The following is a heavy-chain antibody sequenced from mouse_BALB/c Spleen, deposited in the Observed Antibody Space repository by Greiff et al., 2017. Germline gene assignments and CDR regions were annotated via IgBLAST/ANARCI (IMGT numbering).Heavy chain of an antibody. CDR1: GFTFSSYA. V-gene: IGHV5-6*01. D-gene: IGHD3-3*01. CDR2: ISDGGSYT. J-gene: IGHJ2*01. Sequence: EVQRVESGGGLVKPGGSLKLSCAASGFTFSSYAMSWVRQTPEKRLEWVASISDGGSYTYYPDSVKGRFTISRDNAKNNLYLQMSSLKSEDTAMYYCARGGGREGDYFDYWGQGTTLTVSS. CDR3: ARGGGREGDYFDY.